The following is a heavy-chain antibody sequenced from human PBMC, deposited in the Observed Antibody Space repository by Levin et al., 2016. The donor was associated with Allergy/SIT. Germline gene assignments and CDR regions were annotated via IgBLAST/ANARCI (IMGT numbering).Heavy chain of an antibody. J-gene: IGHJ4*02. V-gene: IGHV4-31*02. Sequence: WIRQPPGKGLEWIGYIYYSGSTYYNPSLKSRVTISVDTSKNQFSLKLSSVTAADTAVYYCASFVVVPAAIGYWGQGTLVTVSS. D-gene: IGHD2-2*01. CDR3: ASFVVVPAAIGY. CDR2: IYYSGST.